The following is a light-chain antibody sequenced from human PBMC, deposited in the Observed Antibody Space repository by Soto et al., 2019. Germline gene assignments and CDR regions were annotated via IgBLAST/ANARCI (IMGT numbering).Light chain of an antibody. CDR3: QQYNIWPLT. CDR1: QSVSSN. V-gene: IGKV3-15*01. J-gene: IGKJ4*01. CDR2: GAS. Sequence: EIVMTQSPATLSVSPGERATLSCRASQSVSSNLAWYQQKPGQAPRLLIYGASTRATAIPARFSGSGSGTDFTLTISSLQSEDFAVYYCQQYNIWPLTFGGGTKVEIK.